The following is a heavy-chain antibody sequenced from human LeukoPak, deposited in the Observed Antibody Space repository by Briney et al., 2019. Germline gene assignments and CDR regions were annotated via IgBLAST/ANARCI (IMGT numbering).Heavy chain of an antibody. CDR3: ARTYGSGSYYYYYYYYMDV. Sequence: SETLSLTCTVSGGSISSYYWSWIRQPAGKGLEWIGRIYTSGSTNYNPSLKSRVTMSVDTSKNQFSLKLSSVTAADTAVYYCARTYGSGSYYYYYYYYMDVRGKGTTVTVSS. D-gene: IGHD3-10*01. J-gene: IGHJ6*03. CDR2: IYTSGST. CDR1: GGSISSYY. V-gene: IGHV4-4*07.